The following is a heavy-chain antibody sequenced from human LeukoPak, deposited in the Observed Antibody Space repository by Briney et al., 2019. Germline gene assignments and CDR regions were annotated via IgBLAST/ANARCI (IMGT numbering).Heavy chain of an antibody. V-gene: IGHV3-23*01. CDR1: GFTFSSYA. J-gene: IGHJ4*02. D-gene: IGHD2-2*01. CDR3: AKVRGQYCSSTSCQNKIDY. CDR2: ISGSGGST. Sequence: GGSLRLSCAASGFTFSSYAMSWVRQAPGKGLECVSAISGSGGSTYYADSVKGRFTISRDNSKNTLYLQMNSLRAEDTAVYYCAKVRGQYCSSTSCQNKIDYWGQGTLVTVSS.